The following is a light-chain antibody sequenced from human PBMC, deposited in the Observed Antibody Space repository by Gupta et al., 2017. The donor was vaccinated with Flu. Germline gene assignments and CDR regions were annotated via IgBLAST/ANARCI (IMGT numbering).Light chain of an antibody. Sequence: EIVMTQSALSLPFTPGAPASLSCRSSQSLLHSNGYNYVNWYVQKSGQSPQLLIFMGSNRASGVPDRFSGSGSGTDFTLKISRVEAEDVGVYYCMQALQTPLTFGGGTKVEIK. CDR3: MQALQTPLT. CDR1: QSLLHSNGYNY. CDR2: MGS. V-gene: IGKV2-28*01. J-gene: IGKJ4*01.